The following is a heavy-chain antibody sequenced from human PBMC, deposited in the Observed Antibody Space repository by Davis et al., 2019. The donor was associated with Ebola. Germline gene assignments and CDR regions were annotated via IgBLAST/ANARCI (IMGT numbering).Heavy chain of an antibody. V-gene: IGHV4-39*07. CDR2: IYYSGST. CDR3: ARVDDYYHGMDV. Sequence: SETLSLTCTVSGGSISSSSYYWGWIRQPPGKGLEWIGSIYYSGSTNYNPSLKSRVTISVDTSKNQFSLKLSSVTAADTAVYYCARVDDYYHGMDVWGQGTTVTVSS. J-gene: IGHJ6*02. D-gene: IGHD5-24*01. CDR1: GGSISSSSYY.